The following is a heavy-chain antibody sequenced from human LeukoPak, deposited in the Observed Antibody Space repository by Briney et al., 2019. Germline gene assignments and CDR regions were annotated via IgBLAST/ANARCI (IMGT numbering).Heavy chain of an antibody. CDR2: ISDDGSSK. CDR1: GFTFSNHA. J-gene: IGHJ3*02. Sequence: GGSLRLSCVTSGFTFSNHAMHWVRQGPGKGLEWVAVISDDGSSKFYADSVKGRFTISRDNSKNTLFLQINSLRPEDTAVYYCARVDDLDALDMWGQGTLVTVSS. D-gene: IGHD2-2*03. CDR3: ARVDDLDALDM. V-gene: IGHV3-30*04.